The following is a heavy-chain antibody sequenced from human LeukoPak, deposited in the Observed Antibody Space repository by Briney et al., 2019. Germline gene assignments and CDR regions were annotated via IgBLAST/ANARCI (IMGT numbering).Heavy chain of an antibody. Sequence: GGSLRLSCAASGFTFSTFAMIWVRQPPGKGLVWVSRINSDGSSTSYADSVKGRFTISRDNAKNTLYLQMNSLRAEDTAVYYCARGHGSGNFSAYWGQGTLVTVSS. V-gene: IGHV3-74*01. J-gene: IGHJ4*02. CDR2: INSDGSST. CDR1: GFTFSTFA. D-gene: IGHD3-10*01. CDR3: ARGHGSGNFSAY.